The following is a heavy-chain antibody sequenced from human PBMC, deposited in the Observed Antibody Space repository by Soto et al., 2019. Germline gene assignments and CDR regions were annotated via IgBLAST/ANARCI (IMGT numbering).Heavy chain of an antibody. CDR3: ARAPPYYYDSSDYYGPFDY. CDR2: IYYSGST. J-gene: IGHJ4*02. V-gene: IGHV4-59*01. D-gene: IGHD3-22*01. CDR1: GGSISSYY. Sequence: LSLTCTVSGGSISSYYWSWIRQPPGKGLEWIGYIYYSGSTNYNPSLKSRVTISVDTSKNQFSLKLSSVTAADTAVYYCARAPPYYYDSSDYYGPFDYWGQGTLVTVSS.